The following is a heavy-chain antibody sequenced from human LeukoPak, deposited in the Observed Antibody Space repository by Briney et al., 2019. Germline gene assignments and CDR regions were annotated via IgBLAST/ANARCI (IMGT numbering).Heavy chain of an antibody. V-gene: IGHV1-2*02. J-gene: IGHJ4*02. CDR2: INPNSGGT. CDR3: ARVQNLGYFDWLLHYFDY. CDR1: GYTFTRNG. Sequence: GASVRVSRKASGYTFTRNGICWVRQAPGQGLEWMGWINPNSGGTNYAQKFQGRVTMTRDTSISTAYMELSRLRSDDTAVYYCARVQNLGYFDWLLHYFDYWGQGTLVTVSS. D-gene: IGHD3-9*01.